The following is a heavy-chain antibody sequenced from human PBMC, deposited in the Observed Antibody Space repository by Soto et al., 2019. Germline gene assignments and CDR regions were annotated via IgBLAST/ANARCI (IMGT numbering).Heavy chain of an antibody. CDR1: GFTFSSYA. CDR2: ISGSGGST. V-gene: IGHV3-23*01. D-gene: IGHD2-15*01. CDR3: AKDRKNVVVVAATLFDP. J-gene: IGHJ5*02. Sequence: GGSLRLSCAASGFTFSSYAMSWVRQAPGKGLEWVSAISGSGGSTYYADSVKGRFTISRDNSKNTLYLQMNSLRAEDTAVYYCAKDRKNVVVVAATLFDPWGQGTLVTVSS.